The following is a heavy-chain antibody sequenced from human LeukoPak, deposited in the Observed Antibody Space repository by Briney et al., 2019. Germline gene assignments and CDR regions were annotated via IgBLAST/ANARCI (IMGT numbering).Heavy chain of an antibody. J-gene: IGHJ2*01. D-gene: IGHD2-21*02. V-gene: IGHV3-9*01. CDR3: VKSGGYATAIRYFDL. CDR2: ISWNSGDI. CDR1: GFSFGGYA. Sequence: GRSPRLSCAASGFSFGGYALHWVRQAPGKGLEWVASISWNSGDIVHADSVKGRFTISRDNAKNSLYLQMDSLRTEDTALYYCVKSGGYATAIRYFDLWGRGTLVTVSS.